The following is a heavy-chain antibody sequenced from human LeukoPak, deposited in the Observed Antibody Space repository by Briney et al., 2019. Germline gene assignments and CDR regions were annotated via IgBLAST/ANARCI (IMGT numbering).Heavy chain of an antibody. J-gene: IGHJ4*02. CDR3: ARVADSGYDFGVDY. CDR2: IIPIFGTA. Sequence: ASVKVSCTASGATFSSYAISWVRPAPGQGLERMGGIIPIFGTANYAQKFQGRVTITADESTSTAYMELSSLRSEDTAVYYCARVADSGYDFGVDYWGQGTLVTVSS. CDR1: GATFSSYA. D-gene: IGHD5-12*01. V-gene: IGHV1-69*13.